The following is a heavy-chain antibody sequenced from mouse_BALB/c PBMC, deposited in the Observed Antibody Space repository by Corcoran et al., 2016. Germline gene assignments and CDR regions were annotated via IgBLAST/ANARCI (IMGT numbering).Heavy chain of an antibody. J-gene: IGHJ2*01. D-gene: IGHD1-1*01. CDR2: INPRSRGT. V-gene: IGHV1-18*01. CDR3: ARWGITTFDY. Sequence: EVLLQQSGPVLVKPGASVKITCKTSGYTFTDYNMDWVKQSNGGSLEWIGDINPRSRGTNYNQNFVGRATLTLDKSSSTAYMELRSLTSGDTAVDYCARWGITTFDYWGQGTTVTVSS. CDR1: GYTFTDYN.